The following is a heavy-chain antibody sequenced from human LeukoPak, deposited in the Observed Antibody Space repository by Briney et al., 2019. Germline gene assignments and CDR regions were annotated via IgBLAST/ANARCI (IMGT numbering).Heavy chain of an antibody. CDR1: RFTFNSYA. CDR2: IGGSNGIT. Sequence: GGSLRLSCAASRFTFNSYAMSWVRQAPGKGLEWVSVIGGSNGITFYVGSVKGRFTISRDNSKDTLYLQMNSLRAEDTAVYYCARDYCSSTSCLFDYWGQGTLVTVSS. D-gene: IGHD2-2*01. CDR3: ARDYCSSTSCLFDY. V-gene: IGHV3-23*01. J-gene: IGHJ4*02.